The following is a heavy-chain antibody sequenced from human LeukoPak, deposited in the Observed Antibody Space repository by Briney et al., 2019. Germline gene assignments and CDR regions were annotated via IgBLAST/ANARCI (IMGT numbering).Heavy chain of an antibody. CDR1: GFAFNAHG. CDR2: ISWNGGRT. J-gene: IGHJ5*01. CDR3: VRGKRYCGSGNCYGWSFDF. V-gene: IGHV3-20*04. Sequence: GPCLRLSCAAFGFAFNAHGMRWVRQPARDGREWVSGISWNGGRTGYDESVQVRFAISRDDDNHSLFVQMNSLRPEDTALYFCVRGKRYCGSGNCYGWSFDFWGQGALVSVSS. D-gene: IGHD2-15*01.